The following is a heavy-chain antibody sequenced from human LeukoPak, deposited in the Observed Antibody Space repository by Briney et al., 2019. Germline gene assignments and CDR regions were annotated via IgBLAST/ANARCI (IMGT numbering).Heavy chain of an antibody. CDR1: GGSFSGYY. V-gene: IGHV4-34*01. CDR3: ARDRENWFAP. J-gene: IGHJ5*02. CDR2: INHSGST. Sequence: SETLSLTCAVYGGSFSGYYWSWIRQPPGKGLEWIGEINHSGSTNYNPSLKSRVTISVDTSKNQFSLKLSSVTAADTAVYYCARDRENWFAPWGQGTLVTASP.